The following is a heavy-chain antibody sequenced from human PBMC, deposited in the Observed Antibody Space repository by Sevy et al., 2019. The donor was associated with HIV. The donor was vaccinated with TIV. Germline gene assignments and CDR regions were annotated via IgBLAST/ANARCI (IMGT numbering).Heavy chain of an antibody. Sequence: ASVKVSCKVPGYTLSQLSMHWVRQAPGKGLEWMGSFEREDDETFYAQKFQGRVTLTEDRSTDTAYMELSSLRSEDTAVYYCATTKDYYDSSGSPFDYWRQGTLVTVSS. V-gene: IGHV1-24*01. J-gene: IGHJ4*02. D-gene: IGHD3-22*01. CDR1: GYTLSQLS. CDR3: ATTKDYYDSSGSPFDY. CDR2: FEREDDET.